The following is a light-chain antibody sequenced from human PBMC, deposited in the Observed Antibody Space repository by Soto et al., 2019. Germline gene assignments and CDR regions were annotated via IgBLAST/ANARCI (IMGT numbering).Light chain of an antibody. V-gene: IGLV3-21*02. J-gene: IGLJ1*01. CDR3: QVWASTAEFFV. CDR1: KIGSKI. CDR2: DAT. Sequence: SYEQSHPPSVSLAPGQTAKITCGGDKIGSKIVHWYKQRPGQAPVAVVFDATDRPSGIPDRISASRSGDTATLTISRVDAGDEADYYCQVWASTAEFFVFGSGTKVTVL.